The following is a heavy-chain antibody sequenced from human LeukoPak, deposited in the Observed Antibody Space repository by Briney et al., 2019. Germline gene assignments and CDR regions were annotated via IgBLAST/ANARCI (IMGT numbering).Heavy chain of an antibody. CDR2: IYYSGST. Sequence: SETLSLTCTVSGGSISSYYWSWIRQPPGKGLEWIGYIYYSGSTNYNPSLKSRVTISVDTSKNQFSLKLSSVTAADTAVYYCARESGSGYDLDYWGQGTLVTVSS. CDR1: GGSISSYY. V-gene: IGHV4-59*01. D-gene: IGHD5-12*01. CDR3: ARESGSGYDLDY. J-gene: IGHJ4*02.